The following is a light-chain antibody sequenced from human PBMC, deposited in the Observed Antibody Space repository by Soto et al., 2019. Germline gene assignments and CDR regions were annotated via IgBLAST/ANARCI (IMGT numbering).Light chain of an antibody. CDR1: QNIENH. Sequence: EIVMTQSPATLSVSPGERATLSCRASQNIENHLAWYQQTPGQAPRLRIHGASTRATGIPTRLSGSGSGTEFTLTISSLQSEDFAVYYCQQYAYWWAFGQGTKVDIK. J-gene: IGKJ1*01. CDR3: QQYAYWWA. V-gene: IGKV3-15*01. CDR2: GAS.